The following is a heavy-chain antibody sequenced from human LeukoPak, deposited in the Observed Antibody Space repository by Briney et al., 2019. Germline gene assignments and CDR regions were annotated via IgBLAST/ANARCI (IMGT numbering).Heavy chain of an antibody. Sequence: VTLSLTCTVSGGSISSSSYYWGWIRQPPGKGLEWIGSIYYSGSTYYNPSLKSRVTISVDTSKNQFSLKLSSVTAADTAVYYCARQEIVVVPAAKDTNWFDPWGQGTLVTVSS. J-gene: IGHJ5*02. CDR3: ARQEIVVVPAAKDTNWFDP. CDR2: IYYSGST. CDR1: GGSISSSSYY. D-gene: IGHD2-2*01. V-gene: IGHV4-39*01.